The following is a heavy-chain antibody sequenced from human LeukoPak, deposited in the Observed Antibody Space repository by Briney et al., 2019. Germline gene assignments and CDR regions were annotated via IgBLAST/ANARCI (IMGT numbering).Heavy chain of an antibody. Sequence: GASVKVSCKASGGTFSSYAISWVRQAPGQGLEWMGWINPNSGGTNYAQKFQGWVTMTRDTSISTVYMELSSLRSEDTAVYYCARERTNWFDPWGQGTLVTVSS. CDR1: GGTFSSYA. CDR2: INPNSGGT. CDR3: ARERTNWFDP. V-gene: IGHV1-2*04. J-gene: IGHJ5*02.